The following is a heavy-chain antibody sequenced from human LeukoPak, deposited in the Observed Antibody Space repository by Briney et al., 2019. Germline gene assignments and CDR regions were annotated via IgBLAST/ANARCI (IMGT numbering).Heavy chain of an antibody. D-gene: IGHD3-9*01. CDR2: SIPIFGTA. Sequence: SVKVSCKASGYTFSSYGISWVRQAPGQGLEWMGGSIPIFGTANYAQKFQGRVTITADESTSTAYMELSSLRSEDTAVYYCARCLFCDILTGSPDHYFDYWGQGTLVTVSS. J-gene: IGHJ4*02. V-gene: IGHV1-69*13. CDR1: GYTFSSYG. CDR3: ARCLFCDILTGSPDHYFDY.